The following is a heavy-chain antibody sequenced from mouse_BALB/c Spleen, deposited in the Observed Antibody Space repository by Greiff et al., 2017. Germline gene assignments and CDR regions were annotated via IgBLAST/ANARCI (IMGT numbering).Heavy chain of an antibody. CDR3: ARTGGYDAY. Sequence: EVKLVESGGGLVQPGGSRKLSCAASGFTFSSFGMHWVRQAPEKGLEWVAYISSGSSTIYYADTVKGRFTISRDNPKNTLFLQMTSLRSEDTAMYYCARTGGYDAYWGQGTLVTVSA. D-gene: IGHD2-2*01. V-gene: IGHV5-17*02. CDR2: ISSGSSTI. J-gene: IGHJ3*01. CDR1: GFTFSSFG.